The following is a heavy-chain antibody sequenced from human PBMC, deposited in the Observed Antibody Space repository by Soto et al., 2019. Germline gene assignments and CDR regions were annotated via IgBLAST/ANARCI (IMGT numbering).Heavy chain of an antibody. CDR2: ISSSGSTI. V-gene: IGHV3-48*03. J-gene: IGHJ4*02. Sequence: GGSLRLSCAASGFTFSSYEMNWVRQAPGKGLEWVSCISSSGSTIYYADSVKGRFTISRDNAKNSLYLQMNSLRAEDTAVYYCARQIRYFGWLPRGGVFDYWGQGTLVTVSS. CDR3: ARQIRYFGWLPRGGVFDY. CDR1: GFTFSSYE. D-gene: IGHD3-9*01.